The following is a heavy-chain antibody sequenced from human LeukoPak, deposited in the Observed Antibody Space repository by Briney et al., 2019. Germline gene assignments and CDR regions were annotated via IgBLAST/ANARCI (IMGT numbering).Heavy chain of an antibody. CDR1: GYSINSGYY. Sequence: PSETLSLTCTVSGYSINSGYYWGWIRQPPGKGLEWIGMVYHSGSTYYNPSLKSRVTISVDTSKNHFSLRLTSVTAADTAVYYCARDIGIAARPVYWGQGTLVTVSS. V-gene: IGHV4-38-2*02. D-gene: IGHD6-6*01. CDR3: ARDIGIAARPVY. J-gene: IGHJ4*02. CDR2: VYHSGST.